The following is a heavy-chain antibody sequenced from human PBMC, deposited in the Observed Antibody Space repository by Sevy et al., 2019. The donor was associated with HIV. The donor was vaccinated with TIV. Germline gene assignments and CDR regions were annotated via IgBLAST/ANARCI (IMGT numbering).Heavy chain of an antibody. CDR2: IGGSGGST. V-gene: IGHV3-23*01. D-gene: IGHD6-13*01. CDR1: GFTFSSYA. Sequence: GGSLRLSCAASGFTFSSYAMSWVRQAPGKGLEWVSAIGGSGGSTYYEDSVKGRFTISRDNSKNTLYLQMNSLRAEDTVVYYCASSSWGLDDAFDIWGQGTMVTVSS. J-gene: IGHJ3*02. CDR3: ASSSWGLDDAFDI.